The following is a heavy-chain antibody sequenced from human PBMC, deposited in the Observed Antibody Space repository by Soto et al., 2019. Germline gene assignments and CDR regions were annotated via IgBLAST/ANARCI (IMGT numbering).Heavy chain of an antibody. CDR3: ARDPGVGATIYYYYYGMDV. Sequence: GASVKVSCKASGYTFTSYGISWVRQAPGQGLEWMGWVSAYNGNTNYAQKLQGRVTMTTDTSTSTAYMELRSPRSDDTAVYYCARDPGVGATIYYYYYGMDVWGQGTTVTVSS. CDR2: VSAYNGNT. CDR1: GYTFTSYG. V-gene: IGHV1-18*01. D-gene: IGHD1-26*01. J-gene: IGHJ6*02.